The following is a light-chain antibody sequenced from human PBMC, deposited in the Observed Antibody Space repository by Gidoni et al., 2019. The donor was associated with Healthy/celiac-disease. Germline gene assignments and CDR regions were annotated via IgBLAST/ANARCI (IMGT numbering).Light chain of an antibody. V-gene: IGLV6-57*02. CDR2: EDN. CDR3: QSYDSSAWV. Sequence: NFMLTQPPSVSESPGKTVTISCTGSRGSIASNYVQWYQQRPGSAPTTVIYEDNHRPSGVPDRFSGSIDSSSDSASLTISGPKTEDEADYYCQSYDSSAWVFGGGTKLTVL. CDR1: RGSIASNY. J-gene: IGLJ3*02.